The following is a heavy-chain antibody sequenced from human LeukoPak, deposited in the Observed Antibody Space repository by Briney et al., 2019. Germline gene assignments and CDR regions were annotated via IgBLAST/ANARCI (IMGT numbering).Heavy chain of an antibody. CDR1: GFTFSSYA. D-gene: IGHD5-12*01. CDR2: ISGSGGST. CDR3: AKVTSGRLPDYFDY. Sequence: PGGSLTLSCAASGFTFSSYAMSWVRQPPGKGLEWVAAISGSGGSTYYADSVKGRFTISRDNSKNTLYLQMNSLSAEDTAVYYCAKVTSGRLPDYFDYWGQGTLVTVSS. J-gene: IGHJ4*02. V-gene: IGHV3-23*01.